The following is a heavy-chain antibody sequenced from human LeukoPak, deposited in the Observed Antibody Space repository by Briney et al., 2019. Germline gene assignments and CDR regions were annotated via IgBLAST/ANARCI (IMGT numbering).Heavy chain of an antibody. J-gene: IGHJ4*02. CDR3: ARGRAGDYGYVWGSYRYKDYFDY. CDR2: INHSGST. CDR1: GGSFSGYY. Sequence: PSETLSLTCAVYGGSFSGYYWSWIRQPPGKGLEWIGEINHSGSTNYNPSLKSRVTISVDTSKNQFSLKLSSVTAADTAVYYCARGRAGDYGYVWGSYRYKDYFDYWGQGTLVTVSS. V-gene: IGHV4-34*01. D-gene: IGHD3-16*02.